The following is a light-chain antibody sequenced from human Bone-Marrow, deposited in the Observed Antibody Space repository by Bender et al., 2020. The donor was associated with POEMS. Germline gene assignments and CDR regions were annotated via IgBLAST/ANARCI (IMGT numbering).Light chain of an antibody. Sequence: QSALTQPASVSGSPGQSITISCTGTNSDVGGYNDVSWYQQHPGQAPKLMIYDVFNRPSGVSNRFSGSKSGNTASLTVSGLQADDEADYYCTSYTSSSTLVFGGGTKLTVL. V-gene: IGLV2-14*03. CDR3: TSYTSSSTLV. J-gene: IGLJ2*01. CDR2: DVF. CDR1: NSDVGGYND.